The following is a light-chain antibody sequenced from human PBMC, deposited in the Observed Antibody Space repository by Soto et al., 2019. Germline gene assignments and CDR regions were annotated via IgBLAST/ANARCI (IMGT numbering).Light chain of an antibody. CDR1: QSVSSY. J-gene: IGKJ1*01. CDR2: DAS. V-gene: IGKV3-11*01. Sequence: EIVLTQSPATLSLSPGERATLSCRASQSVSSYFAWYQQKPGQAPRLLIYDASNRATGIPDRFSGSGSGTDFTLTISSLQSEDFALYYCQHYNDWPPWTFGQGTKVDIK. CDR3: QHYNDWPPWT.